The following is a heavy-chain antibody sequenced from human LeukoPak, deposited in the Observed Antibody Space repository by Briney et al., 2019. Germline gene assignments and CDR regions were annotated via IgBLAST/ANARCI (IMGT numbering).Heavy chain of an antibody. CDR3: ARGYCSSTSCYLYY. V-gene: IGHV4-30-4*08. J-gene: IGHJ4*02. CDR2: IYYSGSN. D-gene: IGHD2-2*01. CDR1: GGSISSGDYY. Sequence: SETLSLTCTVSGGSISSGDYYWSWIRQPPGKGLEWIGYIYYSGSNYYNPSLKSRVTISVDTSKTQFSLRLSSVTAADTAVYYCARGYCSSTSCYLYYWGQGSLVTVSS.